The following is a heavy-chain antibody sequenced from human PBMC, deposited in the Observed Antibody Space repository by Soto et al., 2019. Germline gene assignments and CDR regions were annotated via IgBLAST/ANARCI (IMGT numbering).Heavy chain of an antibody. J-gene: IGHJ4*02. CDR1: GFTFSSYA. CDR3: AKDLYYYDSSLDDY. V-gene: IGHV3-30*18. D-gene: IGHD3-22*01. CDR2: ISNDGTYK. Sequence: QVHLAESGGGVVQPGRSLRLSCAGSGFTFSSYAMHWVRQAPGKGLEWVAVISNDGTYKYYAESLKGRFIISRDNSKITMYLQMNSLRAEDTAVYFCAKDLYYYDSSLDDYWGQGTLVTVSS.